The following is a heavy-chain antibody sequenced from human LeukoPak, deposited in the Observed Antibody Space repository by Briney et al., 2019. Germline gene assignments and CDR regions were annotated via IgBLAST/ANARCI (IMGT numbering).Heavy chain of an antibody. CDR2: IYYSGST. V-gene: IGHV4-31*03. Sequence: SETLSLTCTVSGGTISSGGYYWSWIRQHPGKGLEWIGYIYYSGSTYYNPSLKSRVTISVDTSKNQFSLNLTSVTAADTAVFYCARSVSAYAGRGWFDPWGQGTLVTVSS. CDR1: GGTISSGGYY. CDR3: ARSVSAYAGRGWFDP. D-gene: IGHD5-12*01. J-gene: IGHJ5*02.